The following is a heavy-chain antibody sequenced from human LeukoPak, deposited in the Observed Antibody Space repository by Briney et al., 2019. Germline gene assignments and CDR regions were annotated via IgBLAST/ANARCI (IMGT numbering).Heavy chain of an antibody. V-gene: IGHV1-8*01. CDR2: MNPNSGNT. J-gene: IGHJ4*02. CDR1: RYTFTTYD. D-gene: IGHD6-6*01. Sequence: ASVKVSCKASRYTFTTYDIHWVRQAPGQGLEWMGWMNPNSGNTGYAQKFQGRVTITRDTSASTAYMELSSLRSEDTAVYYCARTAARRFDYWGQGTLVTVSS. CDR3: ARTAARRFDY.